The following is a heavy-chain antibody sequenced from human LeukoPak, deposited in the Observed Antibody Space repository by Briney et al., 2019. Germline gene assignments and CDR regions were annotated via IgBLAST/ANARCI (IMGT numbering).Heavy chain of an antibody. D-gene: IGHD5-24*01. Sequence: GESLKISCKGSGYSFSNYWIGWVRQMPGKGLEWMGIIYPGDSDIRYSPSLQGQVNISVDKSIRTAYLQWSRLKASDTAMYYCARLFGGYNTGAFDIWGQGTMVTVSS. V-gene: IGHV5-51*01. CDR1: GYSFSNYW. J-gene: IGHJ3*02. CDR2: IYPGDSDI. CDR3: ARLFGGYNTGAFDI.